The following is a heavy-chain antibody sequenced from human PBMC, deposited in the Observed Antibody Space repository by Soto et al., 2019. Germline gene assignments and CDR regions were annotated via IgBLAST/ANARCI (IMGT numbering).Heavy chain of an antibody. D-gene: IGHD2-2*01. V-gene: IGHV4-30-4*01. Sequence: QVQLQESGPGLVKPSQTLSLTCTVSGGSISSGDYSWTWIRQPPGKGLEWIGYIHYRGNTDYNPSLKSRVTISEDTSKNQFSLKLSSVTAADTAVYYCVRDRSPQYQLGLGYNWFDPWGQGTLVTVSS. J-gene: IGHJ5*02. CDR3: VRDRSPQYQLGLGYNWFDP. CDR1: GGSISSGDYS. CDR2: IHYRGNT.